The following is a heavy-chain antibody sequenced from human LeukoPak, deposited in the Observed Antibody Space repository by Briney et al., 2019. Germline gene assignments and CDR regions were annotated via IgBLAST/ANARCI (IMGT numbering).Heavy chain of an antibody. CDR2: ISAYNGNT. CDR1: GYTFTSYG. CDR3: ARDQQEAVEMATMTGY. Sequence: ASVKVSCKASGYTFTSYGISWVRQAPGQGLEWMEWISAYNGNTNYAQKLQGRVTMTTDTSTSTAYMELRSLRSDDTAVYYCARDQQEAVEMATMTGYWGQGTLVTVSS. D-gene: IGHD5-24*01. V-gene: IGHV1-18*01. J-gene: IGHJ4*02.